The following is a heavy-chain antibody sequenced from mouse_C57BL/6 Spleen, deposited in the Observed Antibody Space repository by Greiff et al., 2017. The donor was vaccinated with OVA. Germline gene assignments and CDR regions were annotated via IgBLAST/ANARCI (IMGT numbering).Heavy chain of an antibody. CDR3: ARRGGNYAWFAY. CDR2: ISNGGGST. CDR1: GFTFSDYY. J-gene: IGHJ3*01. D-gene: IGHD2-1*01. Sequence: EVKVVESGGGLVQPGGSLKLSCAASGFTFSDYYMYWVRQTPEKRLEWVAYISNGGGSTYYPDTVKGRFTISRDNAKNTLYLQMSRLKSEDTAMYYCARRGGNYAWFAYWGQGTLVTVSA. V-gene: IGHV5-12*01.